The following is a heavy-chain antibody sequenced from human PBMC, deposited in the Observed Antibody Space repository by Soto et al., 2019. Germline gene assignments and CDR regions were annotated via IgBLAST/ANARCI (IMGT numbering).Heavy chain of an antibody. D-gene: IGHD6-13*01. CDR3: ARVPAAGGWFDP. Sequence: SETLSLTCAVSGGPISSGGYSWSWIRQPPGKGLEWIGYIYHSGSTYYNPSLKSRVTISVDRSKNQFSLKLSSVTAADTAVYYCARVPAAGGWFDPWGQGTLVTVSS. CDR2: IYHSGST. V-gene: IGHV4-30-2*01. J-gene: IGHJ5*02. CDR1: GGPISSGGYS.